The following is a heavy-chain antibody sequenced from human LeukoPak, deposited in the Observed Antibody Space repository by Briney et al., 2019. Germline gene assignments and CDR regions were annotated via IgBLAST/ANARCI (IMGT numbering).Heavy chain of an antibody. CDR3: ARGEGLFDY. J-gene: IGHJ4*02. CDR1: GFTFSAYY. Sequence: PGGSLRLSCAASGFTFSAYYMSWVRQAPGKGLEWVSVIYSGGRTHYADSVKGRLTISRDNSKNTLYLQMNSLRAEDTAVYHCARGEGLFDYWGQGTLVTVSS. V-gene: IGHV3-53*01. CDR2: IYSGGRT.